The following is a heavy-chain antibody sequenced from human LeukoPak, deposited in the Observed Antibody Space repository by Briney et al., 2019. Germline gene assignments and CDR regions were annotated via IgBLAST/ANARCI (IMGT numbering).Heavy chain of an antibody. CDR3: ARLWGTPNWFDP. D-gene: IGHD3-16*01. V-gene: IGHV4-39*01. CDR1: GGSISSGTHY. Sequence: PSETLPLTCTVSGGSISSGTHYWSWIRQPAGKGLEWIGSIYYSGSTYYNPSLKSRVTISVDTSKNQFSLKLSSVTAADTAVYYCARLWGTPNWFDPWGQGTLVTVSS. CDR2: IYYSGST. J-gene: IGHJ5*02.